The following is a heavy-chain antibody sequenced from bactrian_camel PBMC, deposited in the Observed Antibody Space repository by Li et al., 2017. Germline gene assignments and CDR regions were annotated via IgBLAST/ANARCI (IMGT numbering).Heavy chain of an antibody. CDR3: AAGAWTYELTVSAYPY. J-gene: IGHJ4*01. V-gene: IGHV3S53*01. Sequence: QVQLVESGGGSVQAGGSLTLSCAVSGIRSTYLVGWFRQVPGKEREGVAAIHSDDSTMYADSVKGRFTISKDIPKNTLYLQMNSLKPEDTAIYYCAAGAWTYELTVSAYPYWGQGTQVTVSS. CDR1: GIRSTYL. D-gene: IGHD1*01. CDR2: IHSDDST.